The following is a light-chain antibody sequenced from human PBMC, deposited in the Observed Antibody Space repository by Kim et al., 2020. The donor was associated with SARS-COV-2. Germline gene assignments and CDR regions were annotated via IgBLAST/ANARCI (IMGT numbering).Light chain of an antibody. CDR1: RIGSES. Sequence: GKTATVNCAVNRIGSESVNGYQQKPGQAPVLVIYYDGDRHSGIPEPFSGSNSGNTATLTISRVEAGDEADYYCQVWDSSSDDLVVFGTGTKVTVL. CDR2: YDG. V-gene: IGLV3-21*04. J-gene: IGLJ1*01. CDR3: QVWDSSSDDLVV.